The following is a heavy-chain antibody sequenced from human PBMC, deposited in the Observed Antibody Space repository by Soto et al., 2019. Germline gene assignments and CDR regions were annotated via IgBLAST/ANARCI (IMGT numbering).Heavy chain of an antibody. V-gene: IGHV4-31*03. CDR2: INYRGTT. D-gene: IGHD2-2*01. CDR3: ARDAPGEAPY. J-gene: IGHJ4*02. CDR1: GGSITNGDYY. Sequence: QVQLQESGPGLVRPSQTLSLTCTVSGGSITNGDYYWNWIRQHPGKGLEWIGYINYRGTTSYNPSLKRRVFISVETSKNQFSLNLSSVTAADTAVYFCARDAPGEAPYWGQGTLVTVSS.